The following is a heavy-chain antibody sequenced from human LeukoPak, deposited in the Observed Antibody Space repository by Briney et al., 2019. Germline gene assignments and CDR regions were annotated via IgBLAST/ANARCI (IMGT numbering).Heavy chain of an antibody. J-gene: IGHJ2*01. V-gene: IGHV7-4-1*02. CDR2: INTNTGNP. CDR1: GYTFTSYA. D-gene: IGHD3-22*01. Sequence: ASVKVSCKASGYTFTSYAMNWVRQAPGQGLEWMGWINTNTGNPTYAQGFTGRFVFSLDTSVSTAYLQISSLKAEDTAVYYCAREIRDSSGYYPREPYWYFDLWGRGTLVTVSS. CDR3: AREIRDSSGYYPREPYWYFDL.